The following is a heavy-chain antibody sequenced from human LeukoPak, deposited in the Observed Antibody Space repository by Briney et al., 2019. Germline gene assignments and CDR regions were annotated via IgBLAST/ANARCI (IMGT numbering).Heavy chain of an antibody. D-gene: IGHD2-21*01. CDR2: IRSKTNNYAT. Sequence: GGSLRLSCAASGFTFSGSALHWVRQASGKGLEWIGRIRSKTNNYATTYAASVTGRFTISRDDAENTAYLQMNSLKTEDTAVYYCTTDKTYSPYEKIPGDYWGQGTLVTVSS. CDR3: TTDKTYSPYEKIPGDY. V-gene: IGHV3-73*01. CDR1: GFTFSGSA. J-gene: IGHJ4*02.